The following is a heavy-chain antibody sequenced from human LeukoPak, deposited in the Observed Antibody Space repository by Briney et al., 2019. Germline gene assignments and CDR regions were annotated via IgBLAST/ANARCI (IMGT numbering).Heavy chain of an antibody. D-gene: IGHD2/OR15-2a*01. CDR3: ARAAGVDSATAYYWYFDL. CDR2: ISGGGDGK. Sequence: GGSLRLSCVASGFTFSNFALSWVRQAPGKGLEWVSAISGGGDGKYYADSVKGRFTISRDNSKNTLYLQMDSLRAEDTAVYSCARAAGVDSATAYYWYFDLWGRGTPVTVSS. J-gene: IGHJ2*01. CDR1: GFTFSNFA. V-gene: IGHV3-23*01.